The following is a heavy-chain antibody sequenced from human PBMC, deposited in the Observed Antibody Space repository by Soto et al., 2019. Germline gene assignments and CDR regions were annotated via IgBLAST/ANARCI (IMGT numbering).Heavy chain of an antibody. Sequence: DVQLVESGGGLVQPGGSLRLSCTASGFTFGSFWMSWVRQSPGKGLEWVANIKEDGDKKYYVDSVKGRFTVSRDNAKKSLYLQMDSLTVEDTAVYYCAVAYGMDVWGQGTTVTVSS. J-gene: IGHJ6*02. CDR1: GFTFGSFW. V-gene: IGHV3-7*01. CDR2: IKEDGDKK. CDR3: AVAYGMDV.